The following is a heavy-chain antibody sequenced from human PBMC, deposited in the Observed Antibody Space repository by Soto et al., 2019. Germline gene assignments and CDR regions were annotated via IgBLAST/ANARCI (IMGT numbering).Heavy chain of an antibody. Sequence: SETLSLTCTVSGGSISSSGYYWGWIRQPPGKGLEWIGYTYNTGSTVYNPSFKSRVTISVDTSKNQFSLKLNSVTAADTAVYYCARDLWGYCGTDCYPLDVWGQGTTVTVSS. CDR3: ARDLWGYCGTDCYPLDV. CDR1: GGSISSSGYY. V-gene: IGHV4-61*08. J-gene: IGHJ6*02. D-gene: IGHD2-21*02. CDR2: TYNTGST.